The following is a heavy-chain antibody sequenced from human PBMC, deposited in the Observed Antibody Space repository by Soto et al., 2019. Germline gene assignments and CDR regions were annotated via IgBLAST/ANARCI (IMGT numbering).Heavy chain of an antibody. CDR1: GFTVSSNY. J-gene: IGHJ4*02. CDR2: IYSGGTT. D-gene: IGHD3-22*01. Sequence: PGGSLRLSCAASGFTVSSNYMSWVRQAPGMGLEWVSVIYSGGTTSYADSVKGRFTISRDNSKNTLYLQMNSLRVEDTAVYYCAREGNDSNGYYPGHWGQGTLVTVSS. V-gene: IGHV3-53*01. CDR3: AREGNDSNGYYPGH.